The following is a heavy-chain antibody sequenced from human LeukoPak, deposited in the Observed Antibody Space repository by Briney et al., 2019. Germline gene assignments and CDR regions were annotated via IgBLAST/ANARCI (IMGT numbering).Heavy chain of an antibody. J-gene: IGHJ4*02. CDR1: GGSISSYY. Sequence: PSETLSLTCTVSGGSISSYYWSWIRQPPGKGLEWIGYIYYSGSTNYNPSLKSRVTISVDTSKNQFSLKLSSVTAADTAVYYCARARGDDYNFWHDYWGQGTLVTVSS. CDR3: ARARGDDYNFWHDY. CDR2: IYYSGST. D-gene: IGHD5-24*01. V-gene: IGHV4-59*01.